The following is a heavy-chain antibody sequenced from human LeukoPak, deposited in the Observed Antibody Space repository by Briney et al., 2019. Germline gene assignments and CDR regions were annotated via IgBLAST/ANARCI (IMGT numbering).Heavy chain of an antibody. D-gene: IGHD3-10*01. CDR2: ISYSGTP. V-gene: IGHV4-30-4*01. Sequence: PSETLSLTCTVSGGSINSGDSYWSWIRQPPGKSLEWIGYISYSGTPYYSPSLRGRVAISGDTSDNQFFLRLGSVTAADTAVYYCARVPYGSGTYYFDYWGQGILVTVSS. CDR3: ARVPYGSGTYYFDY. CDR1: GGSINSGDSY. J-gene: IGHJ4*02.